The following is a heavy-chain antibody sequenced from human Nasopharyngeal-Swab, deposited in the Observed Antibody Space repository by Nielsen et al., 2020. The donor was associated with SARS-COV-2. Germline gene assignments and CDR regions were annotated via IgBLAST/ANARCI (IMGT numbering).Heavy chain of an antibody. D-gene: IGHD1-26*01. Sequence: ASVKVSCKASGYTFTGYYMHWVRQAPGQGLEWMGWINPNSGGTNYAQKFQGRVTMTRDTSISTAYMKLSRLRSDDTAVYYCARAWMGDYYYYGMDVWGQGTTVTVSS. CDR1: GYTFTGYY. CDR3: ARAWMGDYYYYGMDV. J-gene: IGHJ6*02. V-gene: IGHV1-2*02. CDR2: INPNSGGT.